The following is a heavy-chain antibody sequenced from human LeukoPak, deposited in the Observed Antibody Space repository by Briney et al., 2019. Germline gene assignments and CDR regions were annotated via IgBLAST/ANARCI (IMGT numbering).Heavy chain of an antibody. CDR1: GFTFSSYS. V-gene: IGHV3-48*04. J-gene: IGHJ4*02. D-gene: IGHD4-17*01. Sequence: PGGSLRLSCAASGFTFSSYSMNWVRQAPGKGLEWVSYISSSSSTIYYADSVKGRFTISRDNAKNSLYLQMNSLRAEDTAVYYCARDLAYGDYVDHFDYWGQGTLVTVSS. CDR3: ARDLAYGDYVDHFDY. CDR2: ISSSSSTI.